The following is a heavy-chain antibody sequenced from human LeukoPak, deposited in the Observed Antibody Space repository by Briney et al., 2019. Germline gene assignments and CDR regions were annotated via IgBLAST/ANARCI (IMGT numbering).Heavy chain of an antibody. D-gene: IGHD6-13*01. Sequence: GESLKISCKGSAYIFTNYWIAWVRQMPGKGLEWMGFIYPGDSDARYSPSFQGQVTISADKTISTAYLQWSSLKASDTAMYYCAKTGIASTGTSNFFDSWGQGTLVTVSS. CDR1: AYIFTNYW. CDR2: IYPGDSDA. V-gene: IGHV5-51*01. CDR3: AKTGIASTGTSNFFDS. J-gene: IGHJ4*02.